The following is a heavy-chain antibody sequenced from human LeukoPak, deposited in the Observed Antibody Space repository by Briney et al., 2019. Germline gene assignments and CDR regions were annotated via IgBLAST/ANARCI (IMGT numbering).Heavy chain of an antibody. J-gene: IGHJ4*02. Sequence: GESLKISCKGSGYRFTNYWIGWVRQMPGKGLEWMGIIYPGAASDTRYSPSFQGQATFSADKSISTAYLQWSSLKASDTAMYYCARERGGSGYDSGLDFDYWGQGTLVTVSS. D-gene: IGHD5-12*01. CDR1: GYRFTNYW. V-gene: IGHV5-51*01. CDR2: IYPGAASDT. CDR3: ARERGGSGYDSGLDFDY.